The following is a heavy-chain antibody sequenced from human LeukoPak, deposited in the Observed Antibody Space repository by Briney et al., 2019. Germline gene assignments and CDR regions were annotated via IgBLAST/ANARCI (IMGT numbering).Heavy chain of an antibody. D-gene: IGHD3-3*01. CDR3: ARDAHSGGRFLEWLSSYYYYYGMDV. Sequence: ASVKVSCKASGGTFSSYAVSWVRQAPGQGLEWMGGIIPIFGTANYAQKFQGRVTITADESTSTAYMELSSLRSEDTAVYYCARDAHSGGRFLEWLSSYYYYYGMDVWGQGTTVTVSS. CDR1: GGTFSSYA. J-gene: IGHJ6*02. CDR2: IIPIFGTA. V-gene: IGHV1-69*13.